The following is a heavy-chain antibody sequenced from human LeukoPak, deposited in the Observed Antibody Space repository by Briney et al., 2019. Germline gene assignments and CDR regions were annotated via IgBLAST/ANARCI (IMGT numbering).Heavy chain of an antibody. CDR2: ISSSSSYI. CDR3: ARDRYGDTDY. V-gene: IGHV3-21*01. J-gene: IGHJ4*02. CDR1: GFTFSSYS. D-gene: IGHD4-17*01. Sequence: GGSLRLSXAASGFTFSSYSMNWVRQAPGKGLEWVSSISSSSSYIYYADSAKGRFTISRDNAKNSLYLQMNSLRAEDTAVYYCARDRYGDTDYWGQGTLVTVSS.